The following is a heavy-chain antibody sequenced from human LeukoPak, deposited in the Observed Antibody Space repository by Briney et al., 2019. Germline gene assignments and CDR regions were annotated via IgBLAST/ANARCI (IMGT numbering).Heavy chain of an antibody. J-gene: IGHJ4*02. D-gene: IGHD2-21*01. CDR3: ARGLVGLDY. V-gene: IGHV4-61*02. Sequence: SETLSLTCTVSGGSISSGSYYWSWIRQPAGKGLEWIGRINTSGTTNFNSSLKSRLTTSIDTSNNQFSLKLSSVTAADTAVYYCARGLVGLDYWGQGTLVTVSS. CDR2: INTSGTT. CDR1: GGSISSGSYY.